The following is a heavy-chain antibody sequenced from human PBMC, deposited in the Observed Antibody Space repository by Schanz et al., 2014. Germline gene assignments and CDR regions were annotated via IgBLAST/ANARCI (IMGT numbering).Heavy chain of an antibody. CDR1: GFTFSSYA. CDR2: ISYDGNTK. Sequence: VQLEESGGGLVQPGGSLRLSCAASGFTFSSYAFHWVRQAPGKGLEWVALISYDGNTKYYADSVKGRFTISRDNSKNTLYLQMNSLRADDTAVYYCARDLLVSHYDFWSGNDYWGQGTLVTVSS. V-gene: IGHV3-30-3*01. CDR3: ARDLLVSHYDFWSGNDY. J-gene: IGHJ4*02. D-gene: IGHD3-3*01.